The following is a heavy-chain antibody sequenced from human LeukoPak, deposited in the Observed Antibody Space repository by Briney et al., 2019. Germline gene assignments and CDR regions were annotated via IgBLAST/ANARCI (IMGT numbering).Heavy chain of an antibody. D-gene: IGHD2-2*01. CDR1: GGTFSSYA. J-gene: IGHJ6*03. V-gene: IGHV1-69*05. Sequence: ASVKVSCKASGGTFSSYAISWVRQAPGQGLEWMGGIIPIFGTANYAQKFQGRVTITTDESTSTAYMELSSLRSEDTAVYYCASRVVAAGGDYYYYMDVWGKGTTVTVAS. CDR3: ASRVVAAGGDYYYYMDV. CDR2: IIPIFGTA.